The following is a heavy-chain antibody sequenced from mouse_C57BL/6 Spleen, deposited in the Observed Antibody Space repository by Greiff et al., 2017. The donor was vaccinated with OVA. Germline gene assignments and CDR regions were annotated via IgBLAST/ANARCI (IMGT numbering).Heavy chain of an antibody. Sequence: QVQLQQSGAELVRPGASVTLSCKASGYTFTDYEMHWVKQTPVHGLEWIGAIDPETGGTAYNQKFKGKAILTADKSSSTAYMELRSLTSEDSAVYYCTRGEDYDFAYWGQGTLVTVSA. D-gene: IGHD2-4*01. CDR1: GYTFTDYE. V-gene: IGHV1-15*01. J-gene: IGHJ3*01. CDR2: IDPETGGT. CDR3: TRGEDYDFAY.